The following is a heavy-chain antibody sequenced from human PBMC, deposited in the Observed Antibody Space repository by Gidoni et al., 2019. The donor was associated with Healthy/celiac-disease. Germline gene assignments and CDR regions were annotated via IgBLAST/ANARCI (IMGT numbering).Heavy chain of an antibody. V-gene: IGHV1-8*03. CDR1: GYTFTSYD. J-gene: IGHJ5*02. D-gene: IGHD3-3*01. CDR3: ARATYDFWSGYYTGWFDP. CDR2: MNPNSGNT. Sequence: QVQLVQSGAEVKKPGASVKVSCKASGYTFTSYDNNWVRQATGQGLEWMGWMNPNSGNTGYEQKFQGRVTITRNTSISTAYMELSSLRSEDTAVYYCARATYDFWSGYYTGWFDPWGQGTLVTVSS.